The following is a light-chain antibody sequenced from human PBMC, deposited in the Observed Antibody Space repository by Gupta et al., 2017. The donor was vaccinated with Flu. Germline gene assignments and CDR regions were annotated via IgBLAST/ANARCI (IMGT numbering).Light chain of an antibody. Sequence: QSVLTQPPSASGTPGQRGTISCSGSSSNIGSNTVNWYQQLPGTAPKLLIYSNNERPSGVPDRFSVSKAGTSASLAISGLQSEDEADYYCAAWDDSLNGPGFGGGTKLTVL. CDR1: SSNIGSNT. CDR3: AAWDDSLNGPG. CDR2: SNN. V-gene: IGLV1-44*01. J-gene: IGLJ3*02.